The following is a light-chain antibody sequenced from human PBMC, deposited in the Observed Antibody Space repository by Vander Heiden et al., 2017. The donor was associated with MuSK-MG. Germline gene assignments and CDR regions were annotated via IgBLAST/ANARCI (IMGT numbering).Light chain of an antibody. Sequence: DIVLTQSPGTLSLSPGERATLSCRASQSVSSSYLAWSQQNLGQAPRLLIYGASSRATAIPDRFSGSGSGTDFTLTISRLEPEDFAVYYCQQDGSSPCTFGQGTKVXIK. CDR1: QSVSSSY. V-gene: IGKV3-20*01. CDR2: GAS. J-gene: IGKJ2*02. CDR3: QQDGSSPCT.